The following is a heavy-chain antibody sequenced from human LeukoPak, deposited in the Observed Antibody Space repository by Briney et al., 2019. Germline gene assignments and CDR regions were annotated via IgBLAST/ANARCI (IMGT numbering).Heavy chain of an antibody. Sequence: SETLSLTCGVYGGSFSGYYYNWLRQSPGKGLEWIAEINHTGATNYNPSLKSRVIISIDTSKNQFSLKLNSVTAADTAVYYCARGGYNIDWMKDATDYWGQGTLVTVSS. J-gene: IGHJ4*02. CDR2: INHTGAT. CDR3: ARGGYNIDWMKDATDY. CDR1: GGSFSGYY. D-gene: IGHD6-19*01. V-gene: IGHV4-34*01.